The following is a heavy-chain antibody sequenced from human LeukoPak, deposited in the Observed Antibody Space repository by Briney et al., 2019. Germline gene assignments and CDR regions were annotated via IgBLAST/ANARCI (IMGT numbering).Heavy chain of an antibody. V-gene: IGHV4-34*01. CDR2: INHSGST. D-gene: IGHD3-22*01. J-gene: IGHJ5*02. Sequence: SETLSLTCAVYGGSFSGYYWSWIRQPLGKGLEWIGEINHSGSTNYNPSLKSRVTISVDTSKNQFSLKLSSVTAADTAVYYCARVRMYYYDSSGYANWFDPWGQGTLVTVSS. CDR3: ARVRMYYYDSSGYANWFDP. CDR1: GGSFSGYY.